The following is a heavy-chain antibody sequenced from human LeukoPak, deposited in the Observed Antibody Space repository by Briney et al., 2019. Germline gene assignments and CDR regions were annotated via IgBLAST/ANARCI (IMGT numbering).Heavy chain of an antibody. J-gene: IGHJ4*02. Sequence: PGGSLRLSCSASGFAFSGVAMGWVRQAPGKGLEWVASISGSGGKTYYADSVEGRFTISRDNSKNTLYLQMNSQRAEDTALYYCARGRGGDYVPSRFDYWGQGTLVTVSS. CDR2: ISGSGGKT. CDR1: GFAFSGVA. CDR3: ARGRGGDYVPSRFDY. D-gene: IGHD4-17*01. V-gene: IGHV3-23*01.